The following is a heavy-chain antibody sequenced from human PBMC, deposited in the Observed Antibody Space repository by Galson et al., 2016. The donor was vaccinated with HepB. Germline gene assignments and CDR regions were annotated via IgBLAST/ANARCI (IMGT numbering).Heavy chain of an antibody. Sequence: SLRLSCAGSGFIFRNYGMHWVRQAPGKGLEWVAADSMDGRRKFYADSVKGRFTISRDNSNNTLFLQMGSLRPDDTAVYYCAKRHEYGPPVGCSIDYWGQGTLVSVSS. J-gene: IGHJ4*02. V-gene: IGHV3-30*18. CDR1: GFIFRNYG. CDR2: DSMDGRRK. D-gene: IGHD3-10*02. CDR3: AKRHEYGPPVGCSIDY.